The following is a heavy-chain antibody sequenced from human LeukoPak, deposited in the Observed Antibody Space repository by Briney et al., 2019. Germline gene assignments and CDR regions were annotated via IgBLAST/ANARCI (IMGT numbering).Heavy chain of an antibody. CDR1: GYSFTTYW. V-gene: IGHV5-51*01. D-gene: IGHD6-13*01. CDR3: VMVLDITAVGAVGYYYYYMDV. Sequence: GESLKISCRASGYSFTTYWIGWVRQMPGKGLEWVGLTYPGDFDTRYSPSFQGQVTISADKSITTAYLQWSSLKASDTAMYYCVMVLDITAVGAVGYYYYYMDVWGKGTTVTVSS. J-gene: IGHJ6*03. CDR2: TYPGDFDT.